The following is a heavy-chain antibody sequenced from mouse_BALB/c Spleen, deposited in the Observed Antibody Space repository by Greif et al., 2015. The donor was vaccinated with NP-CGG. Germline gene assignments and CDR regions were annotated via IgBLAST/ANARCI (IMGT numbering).Heavy chain of an antibody. V-gene: IGHV1-9*01. CDR1: GYTFSSYW. CDR3: ARGGTMITTGGWFAY. J-gene: IGHJ3*01. CDR2: ILPGSGST. Sequence: VQLQQSGAELMKPGASVKISCKATGYTFSSYWIEWVKQRPGHGLEWIGEILPGSGSTNYNEKFKGKATFTADTSSNTAYMQLSSLTSEDSAVYYCARGGTMITTGGWFAYWGQGTLVTVSA. D-gene: IGHD2-4*01.